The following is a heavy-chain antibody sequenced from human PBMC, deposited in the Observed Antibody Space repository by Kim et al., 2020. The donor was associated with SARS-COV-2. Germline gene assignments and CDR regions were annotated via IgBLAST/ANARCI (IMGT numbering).Heavy chain of an antibody. V-gene: IGHV1-46*01. D-gene: IGHD1-1*01. CDR3: ARGYNWNDGADY. J-gene: IGHJ4*02. Sequence: YGQKFRGRVTMTRDTSTSTVYMELSSLTSEDTAVYYCARGYNWNDGADYWGQGTLVTVSS.